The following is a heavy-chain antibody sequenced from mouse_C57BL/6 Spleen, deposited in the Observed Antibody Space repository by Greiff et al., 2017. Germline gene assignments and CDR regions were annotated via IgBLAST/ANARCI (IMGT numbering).Heavy chain of an antibody. J-gene: IGHJ1*03. V-gene: IGHV1-82*01. Sequence: VQLQESGPELVKPGASVKISCKASGYAFSSSWMNWVKQRPGKGLEWIGRIYPGDGDTNYNGKFKGKATLTADKSSSTAYMQLCSLTSEDSAVYFCARWYFDVWGTGTTVTVSS. CDR2: IYPGDGDT. CDR3: ARWYFDV. CDR1: GYAFSSSW.